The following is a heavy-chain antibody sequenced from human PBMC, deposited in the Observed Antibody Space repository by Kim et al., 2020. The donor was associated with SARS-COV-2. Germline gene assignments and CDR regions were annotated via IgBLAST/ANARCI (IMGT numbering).Heavy chain of an antibody. CDR1: GFTFSSYG. V-gene: IGHV3-33*06. CDR3: AKDTDLYYYDSSGFDY. J-gene: IGHJ4*02. Sequence: GGSLRLSCAASGFTFSSYGMHWVRQAPGKGLEWVAVIWYDGSNKYYADSVKGRFTISRDNSKNTLYLQMNILRAEDTAVYYCAKDTDLYYYDSSGFDYWGQGTLVTVSS. D-gene: IGHD3-22*01. CDR2: IWYDGSNK.